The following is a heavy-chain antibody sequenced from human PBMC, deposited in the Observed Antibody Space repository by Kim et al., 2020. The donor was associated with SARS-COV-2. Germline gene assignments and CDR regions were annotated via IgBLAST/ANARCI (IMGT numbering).Heavy chain of an antibody. J-gene: IGHJ2*01. Sequence: SETLSLTCTVSGGSISSSSYYWGWIRQPPGKGLEWIGSIYYSGSTYYNPSLKSRVTISVDTSKNQFSLKLSSVTAADTAVYYCVRRFGFGAAGFSDWYFDLWGRGTLVTVSS. D-gene: IGHD6-13*01. V-gene: IGHV4-39*01. CDR2: IYYSGST. CDR1: GGSISSSSYY. CDR3: VRRFGFGAAGFSDWYFDL.